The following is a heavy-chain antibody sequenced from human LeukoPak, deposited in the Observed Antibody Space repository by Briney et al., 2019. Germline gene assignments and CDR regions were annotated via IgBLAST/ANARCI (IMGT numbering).Heavy chain of an antibody. CDR3: AREDYYGTNFDY. CDR2: INHSGST. Sequence: SETLSLTCAVYGGSFSGYYWSWIRQPPGKGLEWIGEINHSGSTNYNPSLKSRVTISVDTSKNQFSLKLSSVTAADTAVYYCAREDYYGTNFDYWGQGTLVTVSS. V-gene: IGHV4-34*01. J-gene: IGHJ4*02. CDR1: GGSFSGYY. D-gene: IGHD3-10*01.